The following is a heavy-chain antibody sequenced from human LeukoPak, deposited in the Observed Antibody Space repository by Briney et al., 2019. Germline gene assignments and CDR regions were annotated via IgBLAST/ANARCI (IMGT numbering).Heavy chain of an antibody. CDR3: ATAVRSDYTLGY. CDR1: GYTFTGYY. V-gene: IGHV1-2*02. D-gene: IGHD4-11*01. Sequence: ASVKVSCKASGYTFTGYYMHWVRQAPGQGLEWMGWINPNSGGTNYAQKFQGRVTMTEDTSTDTAYMELSSLRSEDTAVYYCATAVRSDYTLGYWGQGTLVTVSS. J-gene: IGHJ4*02. CDR2: INPNSGGT.